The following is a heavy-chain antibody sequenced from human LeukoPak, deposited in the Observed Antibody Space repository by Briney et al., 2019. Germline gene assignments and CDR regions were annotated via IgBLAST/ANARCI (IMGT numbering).Heavy chain of an antibody. D-gene: IGHD2-8*01. V-gene: IGHV3-48*03. Sequence: GGSLRLSCEASGFTFSTYEMNWVRQAPGKGLEWISYISSSTNTVFYADSVKGRFTISRDDAEMSLYLQMNSLRAEDTAVYYCARLGYCTTGSRYSLDYWGQGTLVTVSS. CDR1: GFTFSTYE. CDR3: ARLGYCTTGSRYSLDY. J-gene: IGHJ4*02. CDR2: ISSSTNTV.